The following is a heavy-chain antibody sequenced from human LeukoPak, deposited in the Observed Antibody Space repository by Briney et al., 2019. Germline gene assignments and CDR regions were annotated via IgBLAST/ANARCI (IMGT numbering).Heavy chain of an antibody. V-gene: IGHV2-5*01. CDR3: AHYGDYRFMYYFDS. CDR1: GFSLTTSGVG. CDR2: IYWNDDN. Sequence: SGPTLVNPTQTLTXTCTFSGFSLTTSGVGVGWIRQPPGKALEWLALIYWNDDNRYSPSLRSRLTITKDTSKNQVVLSMSNMDPADTATYFCAHYGDYRFMYYFDSWGQGTLVTVSS. J-gene: IGHJ4*02. D-gene: IGHD4-17*01.